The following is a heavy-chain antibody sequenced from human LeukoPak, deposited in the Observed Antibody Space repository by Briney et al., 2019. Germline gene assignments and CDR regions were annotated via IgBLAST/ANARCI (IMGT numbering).Heavy chain of an antibody. J-gene: IGHJ6*02. D-gene: IGHD2-2*01. Sequence: PGRSLRLSCAASGFTFDDYAMHWVRQAPGKGLEWVSGISWNSGSIGYADSVKGRFTISRDNAKNSLYLQMNSLRAEDTALYYCAKGILGYCSSTSCYFSYYYGMDVWGQGTTVTVSS. V-gene: IGHV3-9*01. CDR1: GFTFDDYA. CDR2: ISWNSGSI. CDR3: AKGILGYCSSTSCYFSYYYGMDV.